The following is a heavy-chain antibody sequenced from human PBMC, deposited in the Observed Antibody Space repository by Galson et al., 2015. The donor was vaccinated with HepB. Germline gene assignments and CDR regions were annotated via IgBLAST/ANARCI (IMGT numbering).Heavy chain of an antibody. V-gene: IGHV1-69*06. CDR1: GGTFSNYA. CDR3: ARSLSLYSSSWYGASFDS. Sequence: SVKVSCKASGGTFSNYAISWVRQAPGQGLEWMGGIIPVFGSANYAQKFQGGVTITADKSTSTAYMELSSLRPEDTAMYYCARSLSLYSSSWYGASFDSWGQGTMVTVSS. CDR2: IIPVFGSA. D-gene: IGHD6-13*01. J-gene: IGHJ3*02.